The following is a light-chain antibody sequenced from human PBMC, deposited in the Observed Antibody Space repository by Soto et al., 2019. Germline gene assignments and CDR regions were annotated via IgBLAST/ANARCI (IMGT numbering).Light chain of an antibody. V-gene: IGKV3-20*01. J-gene: IGKJ3*01. CDR3: QQYGSSPPT. CDR2: GAS. CDR1: QSLSSSY. Sequence: EIVLTQSPGTLSLSPGERATLSCRASQSLSSSYLAWYQQKPGQAPRLLIYGASSRATGIPDRFSGSGSGTDFPLPITRLEPEDFAVYYCQQYGSSPPTFGPGTKVDIK.